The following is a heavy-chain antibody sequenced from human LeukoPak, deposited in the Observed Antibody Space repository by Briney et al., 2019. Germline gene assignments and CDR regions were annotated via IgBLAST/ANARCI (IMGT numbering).Heavy chain of an antibody. CDR2: INHGGST. CDR3: ARGQAAMASYYYYMDV. CDR1: GGSFSGYY. Sequence: SETLSLTCAVYGGSFSGYYWSWIRQPPGKGGEWIGEINHGGSTNYNPSLKSRVTISVDTSKNQFSLKLSSLTAAATAVYYCARGQAAMASYYYYMDVWGKGTTVTVSS. J-gene: IGHJ6*03. V-gene: IGHV4-34*01. D-gene: IGHD5-18*01.